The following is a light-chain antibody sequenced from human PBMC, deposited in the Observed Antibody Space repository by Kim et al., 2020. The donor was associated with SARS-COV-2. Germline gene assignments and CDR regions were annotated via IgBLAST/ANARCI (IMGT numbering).Light chain of an antibody. CDR1: ESISSY. J-gene: IGKJ4*01. Sequence: DIQMTQSPSSLSASVGDRVTITCRASESISSYLNWYQQKPGKAPKLLISAASSLHSGVPSRFSGSGSETDFTLTISSLQPEDFATYYCQQSYSTPLTFGGGTKVDIK. V-gene: IGKV1-39*01. CDR3: QQSYSTPLT. CDR2: AAS.